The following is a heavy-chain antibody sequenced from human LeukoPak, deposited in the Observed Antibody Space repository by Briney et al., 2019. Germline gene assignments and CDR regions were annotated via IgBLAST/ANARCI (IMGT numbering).Heavy chain of an antibody. D-gene: IGHD3-22*01. J-gene: IGHJ4*02. CDR3: ASQPYYYDSSGYSRAEDY. CDR2: IIPIFGTA. Sequence: SVKVSCKASGGTFSSYAISWVRQAPGQGLEWMGGIIPIFGTANYAQKFQGRVTITTDESTSTAYTELSSLRSEDTAVYYCASQPYYYDSSGYSRAEDYWGQGTLVTVSS. V-gene: IGHV1-69*05. CDR1: GGTFSSYA.